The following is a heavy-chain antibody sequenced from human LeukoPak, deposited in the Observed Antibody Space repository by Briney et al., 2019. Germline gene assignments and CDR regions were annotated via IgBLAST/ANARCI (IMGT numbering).Heavy chain of an antibody. CDR1: GGTFSSYA. Sequence: SVKVSCKASGGTFSSYAISRVRQAPGQGLEWMGGIIPIFGTANYAQKFQGRVTITADKSTSTAYMELSSLRSEDTAVYYCARDQEEGYFDYWGQGTLVTVSS. CDR2: IIPIFGTA. V-gene: IGHV1-69*06. J-gene: IGHJ4*02. CDR3: ARDQEEGYFDY.